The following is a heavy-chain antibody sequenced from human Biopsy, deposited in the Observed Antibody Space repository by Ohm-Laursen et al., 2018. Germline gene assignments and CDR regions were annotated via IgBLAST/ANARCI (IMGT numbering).Heavy chain of an antibody. V-gene: IGHV3-11*01. D-gene: IGHD3-16*01. CDR3: ARSVGIMAAPIDY. Sequence: SLRLSCTASEFNVDRNHMNWIRQAPGKGLEWVSNINSVGTIYYADSVRGRFTISRDNAKNSLYLQMNSLRVEDTAVYYCARSVGIMAAPIDYWGQGTLVTVSS. CDR1: EFNVDRNH. CDR2: INSVGTI. J-gene: IGHJ4*02.